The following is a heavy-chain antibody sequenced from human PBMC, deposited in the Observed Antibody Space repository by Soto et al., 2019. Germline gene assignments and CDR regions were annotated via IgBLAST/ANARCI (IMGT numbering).Heavy chain of an antibody. CDR3: AKGGAIVAAGSRVYLYNAIDV. D-gene: IGHD1-26*01. V-gene: IGHV1-2*02. Sequence: GASVQDSCQASGYTFTGYYVHWVRQAPGQGLEWMGWINPNSGDTYLAQRFQGRVTMNRDTSIGTAYMELRGLTSDDTAEYYCAKGGAIVAAGSRVYLYNAIDVWGQGTTVTVSS. CDR1: GYTFTGYY. J-gene: IGHJ6*02. CDR2: INPNSGDT.